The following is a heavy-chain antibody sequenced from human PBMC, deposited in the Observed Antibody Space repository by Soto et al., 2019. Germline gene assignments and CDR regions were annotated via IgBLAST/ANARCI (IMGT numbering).Heavy chain of an antibody. Sequence: ASVKVSCKASGYTFTGYYMHWVRQAPGQGLEWMGWINPNSGGTNYAQKFQGRVTMTRDTSINTAYMELSSLRAEDTAVYYCTRDASRDSSARGWFDPWGPGTLVTVSS. CDR2: INPNSGGT. D-gene: IGHD6-13*01. V-gene: IGHV1-2*02. CDR3: TRDASRDSSARGWFDP. J-gene: IGHJ5*02. CDR1: GYTFTGYY.